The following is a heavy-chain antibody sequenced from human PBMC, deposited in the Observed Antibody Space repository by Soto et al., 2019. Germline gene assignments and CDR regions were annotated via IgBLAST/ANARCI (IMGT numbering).Heavy chain of an antibody. Sequence: VQLLESGPGLVRSSETLSLTCTVSGDSISSYYWSWIRQPPGKGLEWIGFVYYSGSVNYNPSLDSASXXAXDXXMSQFAPRWSYVAAAHTPVYYRATTRASSTNWFDPYGPGPLVTASS. CDR1: GDSISSYY. D-gene: IGHD2-2*01. CDR3: ATTRASSTNWFDP. J-gene: IGHJ5*02. CDR2: VYYSGSV. V-gene: IGHV4-59*01.